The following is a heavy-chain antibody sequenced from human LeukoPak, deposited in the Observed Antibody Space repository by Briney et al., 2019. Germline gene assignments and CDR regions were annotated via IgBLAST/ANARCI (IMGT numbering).Heavy chain of an antibody. CDR2: IKSKADGETT. J-gene: IGHJ4*02. Sequence: GGSLRLSCAASGFTFSSYAMSWVRQAPGKGLEWVGRIKSKADGETTDYAAPVKGRFTMSRDDSKATLYLQMNSLKAEDTAVYYCTTDLGITMIRGVIVSWSQGTLVTVSS. CDR3: TTDLGITMIRGVIVS. D-gene: IGHD3-10*01. CDR1: GFTFSSYA. V-gene: IGHV3-15*01.